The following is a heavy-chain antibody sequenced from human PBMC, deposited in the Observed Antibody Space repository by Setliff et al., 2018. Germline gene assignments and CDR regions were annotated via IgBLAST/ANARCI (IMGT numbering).Heavy chain of an antibody. CDR3: AASVGGAPFYYGLDV. V-gene: IGHV1-3*01. Sequence: ASVKVSCKASGYTSTTNALHWVRQAPGQSLEWMGWITAGNGDTKYSQKFQDRITITRDTSASTFYMELSSLGSEDTALYSCAASVGGAPFYYGLDVWGQGTTVTVSS. CDR1: GYTSTTNA. CDR2: ITAGNGDT. J-gene: IGHJ6*02. D-gene: IGHD2-15*01.